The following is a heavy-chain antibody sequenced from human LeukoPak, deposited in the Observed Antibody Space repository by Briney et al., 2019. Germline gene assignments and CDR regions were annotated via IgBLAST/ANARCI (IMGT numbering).Heavy chain of an antibody. D-gene: IGHD6-6*01. J-gene: IGHJ4*02. V-gene: IGHV3-23*01. CDR1: GFTFSNYV. Sequence: PGGSLTLSCAASGFTFSNYVMSWVRQAPGKGREWVSSISGSGAVTFYADSVKGRFSISRDNSASTLSLQMNSLRAEDTAVYYCAKSIRSSSFYFDYWGQGTLVTVPS. CDR3: AKSIRSSSFYFDY. CDR2: ISGSGAVT.